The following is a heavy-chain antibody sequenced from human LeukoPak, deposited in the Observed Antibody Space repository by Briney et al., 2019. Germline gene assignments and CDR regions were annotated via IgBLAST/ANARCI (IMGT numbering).Heavy chain of an antibody. J-gene: IGHJ6*02. CDR2: IYHSGST. CDR1: VGSLSSYY. D-gene: IGHD3-22*01. Sequence: LETLSLTCTLSVGSLSSYYWTGIRQPPRRGEEWIGSIYHSGSTNNNPSLTSGATILVDTSKNQFSRKRSSLTAPDTPFYYCARCPSYSDSSGYDYYGMDVWGQGTTVTVSS. CDR3: ARCPSYSDSSGYDYYGMDV. V-gene: IGHV4-59*08.